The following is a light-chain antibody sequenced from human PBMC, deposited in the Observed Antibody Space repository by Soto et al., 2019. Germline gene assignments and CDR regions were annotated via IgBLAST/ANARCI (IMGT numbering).Light chain of an antibody. CDR2: GVT. Sequence: QSALTQPTSVSGSPGQSITISCTGNHNDIGTYDYVSWYQQHPGRAPRLLIHGVTTRPSGISGRFSASKSGLTASLTISGLQPEDEAPYYCSSFTSNRIYVFGHGTKVTVL. J-gene: IGLJ1*01. CDR3: SSFTSNRIYV. V-gene: IGLV2-14*03. CDR1: HNDIGTYDY.